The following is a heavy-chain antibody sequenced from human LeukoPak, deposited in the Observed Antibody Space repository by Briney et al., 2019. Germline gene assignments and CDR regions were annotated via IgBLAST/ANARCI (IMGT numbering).Heavy chain of an antibody. V-gene: IGHV3-23*01. D-gene: IGHD4-11*01. Sequence: PGGSLRLSCAASGFTFSSYAMSWVRQAPGKGLEWVSAISGSGGSTYYAESVKGRFTISRDNSKNTLYLQMNSLRAEDTAVYYCARNDYSNNEYFQHWGQGTLVTVSS. J-gene: IGHJ1*01. CDR3: ARNDYSNNEYFQH. CDR1: GFTFSSYA. CDR2: ISGSGGST.